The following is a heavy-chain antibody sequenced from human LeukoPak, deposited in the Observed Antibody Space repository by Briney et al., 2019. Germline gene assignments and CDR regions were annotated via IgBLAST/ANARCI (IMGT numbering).Heavy chain of an antibody. CDR3: ARGSSDWSGIDY. D-gene: IGHD6-19*01. Sequence: GGSLRLPCAASGFTFSNYWMHWVRQVPGKGLVCVSRINVAGTSTSYADSVKGRFTISRDNANNALYLQMNSLRAEDTAVYYCARGSSDWSGIDYWGQGALVNVSS. CDR1: GFTFSNYW. J-gene: IGHJ4*02. V-gene: IGHV3-74*01. CDR2: INVAGTST.